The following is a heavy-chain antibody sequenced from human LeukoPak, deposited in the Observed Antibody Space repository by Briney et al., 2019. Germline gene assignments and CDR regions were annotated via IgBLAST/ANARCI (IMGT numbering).Heavy chain of an antibody. CDR1: GYTFTGYY. Sequence: ASVKVSCKASGYTFTGYYIHWVRQAPGQGLEWMGWINPNSGGTNYEQKFQGRVSMTRDTSISTAYMELSSLTSGDTAVYYCARAGGGLDYWGQGTLVTVSS. V-gene: IGHV1-2*02. CDR2: INPNSGGT. D-gene: IGHD3-16*01. CDR3: ARAGGGLDY. J-gene: IGHJ4*02.